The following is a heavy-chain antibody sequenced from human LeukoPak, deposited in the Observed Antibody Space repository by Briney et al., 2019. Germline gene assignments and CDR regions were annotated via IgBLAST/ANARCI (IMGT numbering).Heavy chain of an antibody. D-gene: IGHD3-10*01. CDR3: ARAFFYGWGSYSVSYFDY. J-gene: IGHJ4*02. CDR2: TISSGSTI. CDR1: TLTLSSYE. Sequence: GGSLRLSCAASTLTLSSYEMKCARPPQGEGLGWVSYTISSGSTIYYANSVKGLFTISRDNAKNSLYLQMNSLRAEDTAVYYCARAFFYGWGSYSVSYFDYWGQGTLVTVSS. V-gene: IGHV3-48*03.